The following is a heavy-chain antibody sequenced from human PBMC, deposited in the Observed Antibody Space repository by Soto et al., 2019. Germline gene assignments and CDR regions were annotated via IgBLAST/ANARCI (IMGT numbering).Heavy chain of an antibody. CDR2: INHSGST. Sequence: TSETLSLTCAVYGGSFSGYYWSWIRQPPGKGLEWIGEINHSGSTNYNPSLKSRVTISVDTSKNQSSLKLSSVTAADTAVYFCAGMFWFGDLLFDYWGPGTLVTVSS. D-gene: IGHD3-10*01. J-gene: IGHJ4*02. V-gene: IGHV4-34*01. CDR3: AGMFWFGDLLFDY. CDR1: GGSFSGYY.